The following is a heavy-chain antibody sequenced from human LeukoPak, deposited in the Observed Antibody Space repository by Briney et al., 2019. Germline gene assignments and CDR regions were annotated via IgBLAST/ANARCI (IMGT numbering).Heavy chain of an antibody. D-gene: IGHD3-10*01. CDR3: ARDSYGSGNFDY. CDR2: ISAYNGNT. Sequence: GSSVKVSCKASGGTFSSYAISWVRQAPGQGLEWMGWISAYNGNTNYAQKLQGRVTMTTDTSTSTAYMELRSLRSDDTAVYYCARDSYGSGNFDYWGQGTLVTVSS. V-gene: IGHV1-18*01. CDR1: GGTFSSYA. J-gene: IGHJ4*02.